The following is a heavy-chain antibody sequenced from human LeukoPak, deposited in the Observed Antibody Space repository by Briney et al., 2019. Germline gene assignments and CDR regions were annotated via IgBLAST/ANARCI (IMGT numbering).Heavy chain of an antibody. V-gene: IGHV6-1*01. CDR1: GDSVSSKSAS. D-gene: IGHD1-26*01. CDR2: TYSRSKWFN. CDR3: ARGTGSLDY. J-gene: IGHJ4*02. Sequence: SQTLSLTCAISGDSVSSKSASWNWIRQSPSGGLEWLGRTYSRSKWFNDYAVSVKSRITINPDTSKNQFSLHLTSVTPDGTAVYYCARGTGSLDYWGQGTLVTVSS.